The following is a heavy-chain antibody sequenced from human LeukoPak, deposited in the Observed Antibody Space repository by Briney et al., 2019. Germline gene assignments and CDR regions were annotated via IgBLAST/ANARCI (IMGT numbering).Heavy chain of an antibody. Sequence: GGSLRLSCAASGFTFSNYWMSWVRQAPGKGQEWVANIKQDGSDKYYVDSVKGRFTISRDTAKNSLYLQMNSLRAEDTAVYYCARDSGWYDYWGQGMLVTVSS. J-gene: IGHJ4*02. CDR1: GFTFSNYW. V-gene: IGHV3-7*01. CDR2: IKQDGSDK. D-gene: IGHD6-19*01. CDR3: ARDSGWYDY.